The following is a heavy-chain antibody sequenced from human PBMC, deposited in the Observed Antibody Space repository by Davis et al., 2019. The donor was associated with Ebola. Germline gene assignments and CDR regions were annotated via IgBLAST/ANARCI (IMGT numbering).Heavy chain of an antibody. D-gene: IGHD6-6*01. J-gene: IGHJ4*02. Sequence: ASVKVSCKASGYTFTSYGISWVRQAPGQGLEWMGWISAYNGNTNYAQKLQGRVTMTTDTSTSTAYMELRSLRSDDTAVYYCAKDYGGAASRYYSSSPYFDYWGQGTLVTVSS. CDR1: GYTFTSYG. CDR2: ISAYNGNT. V-gene: IGHV1-18*01. CDR3: AKDYGGAASRYYSSSPYFDY.